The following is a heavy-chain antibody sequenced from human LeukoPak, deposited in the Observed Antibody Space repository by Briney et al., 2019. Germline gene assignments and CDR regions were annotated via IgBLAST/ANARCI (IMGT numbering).Heavy chain of an antibody. V-gene: IGHV3-23*01. CDR1: GFTFSSYA. Sequence: PGGSRRLSCAASGFTFSSYAMSWVRQAPGKGLEWVAGISAGGGISYDADFVKGRFIISRDNSKNMLYLQLNSLRAEDTAVYYCAKGDPPTYYDILTGQDYWGQGTLVTVSS. D-gene: IGHD3-9*01. CDR2: ISAGGGIS. CDR3: AKGDPPTYYDILTGQDY. J-gene: IGHJ4*02.